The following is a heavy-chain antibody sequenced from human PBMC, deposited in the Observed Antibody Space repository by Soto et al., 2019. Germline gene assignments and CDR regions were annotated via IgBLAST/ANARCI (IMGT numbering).Heavy chain of an antibody. J-gene: IGHJ6*03. CDR3: ARGWVYFGSRDIPYLSAMDV. Sequence: XESLQLSFAASGFTFSTYWMSWVRQAPGKGLEWVANIKEDGSEKYYVDSVEGRFTISRDNAKNSLYLQMTSLRAEDTALYYCARGWVYFGSRDIPYLSAMDV. CDR2: IKEDGSEK. D-gene: IGHD2-2*01. V-gene: IGHV3-7*01. CDR1: GFTFSTYW.